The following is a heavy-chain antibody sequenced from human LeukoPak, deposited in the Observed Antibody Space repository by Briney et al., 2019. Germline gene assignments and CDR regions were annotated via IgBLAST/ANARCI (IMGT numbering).Heavy chain of an antibody. CDR1: GFAFSNYA. J-gene: IGHJ4*02. CDR3: ARDRAGKKTTSLWLGY. V-gene: IGHV3-23*01. Sequence: GGSLRLSCSASGFAFSNYAMTWVRQAPGKGLEWVAGISGLGDATYYADSVKGRFTISRDNSKNTLYLQMNSLRAEDTAVYYCARDRAGKKTTSLWLGYWGQGTLVTVSS. CDR2: ISGLGDAT. D-gene: IGHD1/OR15-1a*01.